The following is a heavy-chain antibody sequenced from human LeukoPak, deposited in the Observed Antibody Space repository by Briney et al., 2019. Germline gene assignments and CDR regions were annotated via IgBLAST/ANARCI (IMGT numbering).Heavy chain of an antibody. CDR2: ISGSGGSI. CDR3: AKVGGYYYESSGPYYFDY. Sequence: GGSLRLSCAASGFSFSTYAMSWVRQAPGKGLEWVSAISGSGGSIYYADSVRGRFTISRDNSKNTLYLQMNSLRADDTAVYYCAKVGGYYYESSGPYYFDYWGQGTLVTVSS. V-gene: IGHV3-23*01. J-gene: IGHJ4*02. D-gene: IGHD3-22*01. CDR1: GFSFSTYA.